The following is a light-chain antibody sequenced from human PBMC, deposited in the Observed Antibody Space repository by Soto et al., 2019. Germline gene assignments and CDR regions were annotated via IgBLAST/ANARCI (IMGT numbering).Light chain of an antibody. J-gene: IGLJ1*01. V-gene: IGLV2-14*01. CDR1: NSDVGTYNS. Sequence: QSALTQPASVSGSPGQSITISCTGTNSDVGTYNSVAWYQHNPGKAPKLMIFDVSTRPSGVSSRFSGSKSANTASLSISGLQAEDEADYYCSSYTTSSTLVFGTGTQLTVL. CDR3: SSYTTSSTLV. CDR2: DVS.